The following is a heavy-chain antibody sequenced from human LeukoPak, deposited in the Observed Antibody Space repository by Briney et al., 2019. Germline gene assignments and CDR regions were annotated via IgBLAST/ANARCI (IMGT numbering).Heavy chain of an antibody. D-gene: IGHD5-18*01. CDR1: GYTFTGYF. J-gene: IGHJ4*02. CDR2: INPNTGDT. CDR3: ARMKPGHSYGSLGFDY. V-gene: IGHV1-2*02. Sequence: ASVNVSFKASGYTFTGYFMHWVRQAPGQGLEWMGWINPNTGDTDYAQKLQSRLTVSSDTPISKAYMELTSMRSDDTAVYYCARMKPGHSYGSLGFDYWGQGTLVTVSS.